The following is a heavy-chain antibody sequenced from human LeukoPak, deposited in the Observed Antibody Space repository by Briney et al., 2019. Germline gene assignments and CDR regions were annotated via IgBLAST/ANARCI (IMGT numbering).Heavy chain of an antibody. CDR2: IWYDGSKK. V-gene: IGHV3-33*08. Sequence: GGSLRLSCVASGFTFSSYAMHWVRQAPGKGLEWVAVIWYDGSKKYYADSVRGRFAISRDKSKNTLYLQMNSLRAEDTAVYYCARGEGLIGESSYYYYGMDVWGQGTTVTVSS. J-gene: IGHJ6*02. CDR1: GFTFSSYA. D-gene: IGHD3-10*01. CDR3: ARGEGLIGESSYYYYGMDV.